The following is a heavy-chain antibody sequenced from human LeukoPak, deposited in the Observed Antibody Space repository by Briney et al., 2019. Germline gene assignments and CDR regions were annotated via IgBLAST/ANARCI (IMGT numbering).Heavy chain of an antibody. CDR1: GGSINSYY. Sequence: SETLSLTCTVSGGSINSYYWSWLRQPPGKGLEWIGHIYYSGSTNYNPSLKSRVTISVDTSKNQFSLKLTSVTAADTAVYYCARARSRFGYQVTDYWGQGTLVTVSS. CDR2: IYYSGST. V-gene: IGHV4-59*01. CDR3: ARARSRFGYQVTDY. J-gene: IGHJ4*02. D-gene: IGHD2-2*01.